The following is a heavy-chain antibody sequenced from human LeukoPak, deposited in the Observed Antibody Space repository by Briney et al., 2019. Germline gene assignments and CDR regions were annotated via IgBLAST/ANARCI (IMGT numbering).Heavy chain of an antibody. CDR1: GFTFSSYV. V-gene: IGHV3-23*01. Sequence: GGSLRLSCAASGFTFSSYVMSWVRQAPGKGLEWVSAISGSGGSTYYADSVKGRFTISRDNSKNTLYLQMNSLRAEDTAVYYCAKDRQWLVLYYWGQGTLVTVSS. CDR2: ISGSGGST. CDR3: AKDRQWLVLYY. D-gene: IGHD6-19*01. J-gene: IGHJ4*02.